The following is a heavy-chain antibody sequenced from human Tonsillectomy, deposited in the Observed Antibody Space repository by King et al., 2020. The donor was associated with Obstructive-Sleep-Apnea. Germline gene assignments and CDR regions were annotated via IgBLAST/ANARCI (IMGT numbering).Heavy chain of an antibody. CDR2: IWYDGSNK. Sequence: VQLVESGGGVVQPGRSLRLSCAASGFTFSSYGMHWVRQAPGKGLEWVAVIWYDGSNKYYADSVKGRFTISRDNSKNTLYLQMNSLRAGDTAVYYCARAELHYYDSSGYYTYYFDYWGQGTLVTVSS. CDR3: ARAELHYYDSSGYYTYYFDY. CDR1: GFTFSSYG. J-gene: IGHJ4*02. D-gene: IGHD3-22*01. V-gene: IGHV3-33*01.